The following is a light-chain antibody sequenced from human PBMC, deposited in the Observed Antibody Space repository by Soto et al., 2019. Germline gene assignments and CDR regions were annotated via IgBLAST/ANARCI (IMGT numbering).Light chain of an antibody. Sequence: EIVMTQSPATLSVSPGASATLSCRASQSFSTNLAWYQQKPGQAPRLLIYGASTRATAIPARFSGSGSGTEFTLTINSLQSEDFALYYCQQYNNWPPWTFGQGTKVDIK. V-gene: IGKV3-15*01. J-gene: IGKJ1*01. CDR1: QSFSTN. CDR3: QQYNNWPPWT. CDR2: GAS.